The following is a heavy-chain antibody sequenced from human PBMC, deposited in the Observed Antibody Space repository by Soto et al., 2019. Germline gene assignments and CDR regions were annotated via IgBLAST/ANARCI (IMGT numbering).Heavy chain of an antibody. CDR1: GGSISSYY. J-gene: IGHJ6*02. V-gene: IGHV4-59*12. D-gene: IGHD2-21*02. Sequence: SETLSLTCTVSGGSISSYYWSWIRQPPGKGLEWIGYIYYSGSTNYNPSLKSRVTISVDTSKNQFSLKLSSVTAADTAVYYCARTTGDYDYYYGMDVWGQGTTVTVSS. CDR2: IYYSGST. CDR3: ARTTGDYDYYYGMDV.